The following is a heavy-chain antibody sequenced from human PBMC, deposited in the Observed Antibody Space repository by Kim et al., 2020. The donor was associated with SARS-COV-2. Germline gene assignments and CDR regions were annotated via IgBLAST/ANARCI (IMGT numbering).Heavy chain of an antibody. J-gene: IGHJ4*02. V-gene: IGHV1-2*02. CDR2: INPNSGGT. D-gene: IGHD3-3*01. CDR1: GYTFTGYY. CDR3: ARVGTYFWSGYGHPNY. Sequence: ASVKVSCKASGYTFTGYYMHWVRQAPGQGLEWMGWINPNSGGTNYAQKFQGRVTMTRDTSISTAYMELSRLRSDDTAVYYCARVGTYFWSGYGHPNYWGQGTLVTVSS.